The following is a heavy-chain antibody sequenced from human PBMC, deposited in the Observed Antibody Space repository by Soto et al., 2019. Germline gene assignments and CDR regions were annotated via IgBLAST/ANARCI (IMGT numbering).Heavy chain of an antibody. CDR1: GFSLSAFY. D-gene: IGHD2-21*01. V-gene: IGHV3-11*06. CDR2: ISINSNYR. CDR3: VRGGGGGQFDY. J-gene: IGHJ4*02. Sequence: QIQLVESGGGLVKPGGSLRLSCAASGFSLSAFYMSWIRQAPGKGLEWISYISINSNYREYADSVKGRHTISRDNAKNSPYLQVNNLRGEDTAVYYCVRGGGGGQFDYWGQGTLGSVAS.